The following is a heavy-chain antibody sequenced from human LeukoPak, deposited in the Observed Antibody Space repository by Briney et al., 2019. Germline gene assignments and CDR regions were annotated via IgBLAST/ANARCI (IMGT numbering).Heavy chain of an antibody. CDR3: ARDGYCSGGSCYSGGTSPIDY. J-gene: IGHJ4*02. Sequence: PGGSLRLSCAASGFTFSDYYMSWIRQAPGKGLEWVSYISSSGSTIYYADSVKGRFTISRDNAKNSLYLQMNSLRAEDTAVYYCARDGYCSGGSCYSGGTSPIDYWGQGTLVPVSS. CDR1: GFTFSDYY. V-gene: IGHV3-11*04. D-gene: IGHD2-15*01. CDR2: ISSSGSTI.